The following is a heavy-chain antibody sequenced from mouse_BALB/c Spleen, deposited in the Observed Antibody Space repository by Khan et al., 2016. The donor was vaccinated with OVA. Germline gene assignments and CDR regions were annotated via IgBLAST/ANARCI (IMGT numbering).Heavy chain of an antibody. V-gene: IGHV1-63*02. CDR2: IYPGGDFT. Sequence: VQLQQSGAELVRPGTSVKISCKASGYTFTNYWLGWVKRRPGHGLEWIGDIYPGGDFTNYNEKFKGKATLTADTSSTTASLQLRSLTSEDATVYFCARWATWYFDVWGAGTTVTVSS. D-gene: IGHD3-1*01. J-gene: IGHJ1*01. CDR1: GYTFTNYW. CDR3: ARWATWYFDV.